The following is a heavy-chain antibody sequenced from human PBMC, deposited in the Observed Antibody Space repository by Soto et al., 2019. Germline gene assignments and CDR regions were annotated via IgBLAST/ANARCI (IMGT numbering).Heavy chain of an antibody. J-gene: IGHJ6*02. CDR1: GFTFSSYG. Sequence: QVQLVESGGGVVQPGRSLRLSCAASGFTFSSYGMHWVRQAPGKGLEWVAVISYDGSNKYYADSVKGRFTISRDNSKNTLYLQMHSLRAEDTAVYYCEKEAQYSSSWYYYYYCMDVWGQGTTVTVSS. CDR3: EKEAQYSSSWYYYYYCMDV. D-gene: IGHD6-13*01. V-gene: IGHV3-30*18. CDR2: ISYDGSNK.